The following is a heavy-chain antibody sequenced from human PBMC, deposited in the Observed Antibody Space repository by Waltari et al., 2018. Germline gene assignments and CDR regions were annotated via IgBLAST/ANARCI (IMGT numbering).Heavy chain of an antibody. J-gene: IGHJ4*02. CDR1: GGSFSGYY. Sequence: QVQLQQWGAGLLKPSETLSLTCAVYGGSFSGYYWSWIRQPPGKGLEWIGEINHSGSTNYNPSPKSRVPISVDTSKNQFSLKLSSVTAADTAVYYCARVALQSCGGDCLYFDYWGQGTLVTVSS. D-gene: IGHD2-21*02. V-gene: IGHV4-34*01. CDR3: ARVALQSCGGDCLYFDY. CDR2: INHSGST.